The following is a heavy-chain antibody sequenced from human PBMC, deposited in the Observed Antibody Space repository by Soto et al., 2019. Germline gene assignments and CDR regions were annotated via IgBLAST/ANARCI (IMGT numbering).Heavy chain of an antibody. CDR3: AKDRRFRSYYESAGHYNN. Sequence: EVQLLESGGGLVQPGGSLRLSCVASGFTFKNYDMRWVRQAPGKGLEWVSGISGSGAITYYADSGRGRFTISRDNSKNTLYLQLNSLGDEDTVIYYCAKDRRFRSYYESAGHYNNWGQGTLVTVSS. D-gene: IGHD3-9*01. J-gene: IGHJ4*02. V-gene: IGHV3-23*01. CDR1: GFTFKNYD. CDR2: ISGSGAIT.